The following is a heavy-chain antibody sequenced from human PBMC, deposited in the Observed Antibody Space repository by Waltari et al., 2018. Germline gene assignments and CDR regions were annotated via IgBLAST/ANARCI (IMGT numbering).Heavy chain of an antibody. V-gene: IGHV4-34*01. CDR2: INHSGST. CDR3: ARGAICSSTSCRGWFDP. CDR1: GGSFSGYY. J-gene: IGHJ5*02. D-gene: IGHD2-2*01. Sequence: QVQLQQWGAGLLKPSETLPLTCAVDGGSFSGYYWRWIRQPPGKGLEWIGEINHSGSTNYNPSRKSRVTISVDTSKNQFSLKLSSVTAADTAVYYCARGAICSSTSCRGWFDPWGQGALVTVSS.